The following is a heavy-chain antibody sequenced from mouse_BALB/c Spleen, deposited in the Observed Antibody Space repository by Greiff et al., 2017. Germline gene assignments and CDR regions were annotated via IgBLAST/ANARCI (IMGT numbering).Heavy chain of an antibody. V-gene: IGHV2-9*02. CDR1: GFSLTSYG. D-gene: IGHD2-1*01. CDR2: IWAGGST. Sequence: QVQLQQSGPGLVAPSQSLSITCTVSGFSLTSYGVHWVRQPPGKGLEWLGVIWAGGSTNYNSALMSRLSISKDNSKSQVFLKMNSLQTDDTAMYYCAREGDYGNYWFAYWGQGTLVTVSA. CDR3: AREGDYGNYWFAY. J-gene: IGHJ3*01.